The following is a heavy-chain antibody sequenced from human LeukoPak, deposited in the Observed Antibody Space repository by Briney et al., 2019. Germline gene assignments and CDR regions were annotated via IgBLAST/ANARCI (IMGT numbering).Heavy chain of an antibody. CDR2: INQDGSKI. Sequence: PGGSLRLSSSASGFTFRNYWMSWVRQAPGKGLEWVANINQDGSKIYYVDSVKGRFTISRDNVKNSLSLEMHSLTPEDTAVYYCARDGRAREESGTYTSYYFDFWGQGILVTVSS. CDR3: ARDGRAREESGTYTSYYFDF. V-gene: IGHV3-7*01. CDR1: GFTFRNYW. D-gene: IGHD3-10*01. J-gene: IGHJ4*02.